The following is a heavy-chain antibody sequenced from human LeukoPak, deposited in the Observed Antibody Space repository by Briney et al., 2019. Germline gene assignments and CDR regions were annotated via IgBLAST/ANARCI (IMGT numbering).Heavy chain of an antibody. CDR3: ARTGRQWLVPGSGFFDY. D-gene: IGHD6-19*01. CDR2: INHSGST. CDR1: GGSFSGFY. Sequence: PSETLSLTCAVYGGSFSGFYWSWIRQPPGKGLEWIGEINHSGSTNYNPSLKSRVTISVDTSKNKFSLKLSSVTAADTAVYYCARTGRQWLVPGSGFFDYWGQGTLVTVSS. V-gene: IGHV4-34*01. J-gene: IGHJ4*02.